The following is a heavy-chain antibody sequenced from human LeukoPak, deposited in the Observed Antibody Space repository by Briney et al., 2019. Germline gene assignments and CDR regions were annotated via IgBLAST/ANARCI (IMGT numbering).Heavy chain of an antibody. V-gene: IGHV3-30*02. D-gene: IGHD4-17*01. J-gene: IGHJ6*02. CDR2: IRYDGSNK. Sequence: PGGSLRLSRAASGFTFSSYGMHWVRQAPGKGLEWVAFIRYDGSNKYYADSVKGRFTISRDNSKNTLYLQMNSLRAEDTAVYYCAKVPTTVTFYYYYYGMDVWGQGTTVTVSS. CDR3: AKVPTTVTFYYYYYGMDV. CDR1: GFTFSSYG.